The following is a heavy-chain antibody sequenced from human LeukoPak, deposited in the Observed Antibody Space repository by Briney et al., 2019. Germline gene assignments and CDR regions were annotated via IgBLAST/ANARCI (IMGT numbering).Heavy chain of an antibody. V-gene: IGHV4-59*01. J-gene: IGHJ4*02. CDR2: IYYSGST. CDR3: ARVDGGRNDY. D-gene: IGHD4-23*01. CDR1: GGSISSYY. Sequence: KSSETLSLTCTVSGGSISSYYWSWIRQPPGKGLERIGYIYYSGSTNYNPSLKSRVTISVDTSKNQFSLKLSSVTAADTAVYYCARVDGGRNDYRGQGTLVTVSS.